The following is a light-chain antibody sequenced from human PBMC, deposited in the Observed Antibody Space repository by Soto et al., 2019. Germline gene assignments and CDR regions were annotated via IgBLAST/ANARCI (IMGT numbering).Light chain of an antibody. J-gene: IGKJ1*01. CDR1: QSISDS. V-gene: IGKV1-5*03. CDR3: QQYNGYWT. Sequence: DIQMTQSPSTLSASVGDRVTITCRASQSISDSLAWYQQKPGKAPKLLIYEASTLKSGVPSRFSGSRSGTEYTRTISSLQPDDFAIYYCQQYNGYWTFGQGTKVEIK. CDR2: EAS.